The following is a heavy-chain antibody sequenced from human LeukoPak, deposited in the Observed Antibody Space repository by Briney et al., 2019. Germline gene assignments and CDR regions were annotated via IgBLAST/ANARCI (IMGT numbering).Heavy chain of an antibody. CDR3: ANSRGYGSGNL. V-gene: IGHV3-23*01. CDR1: GFTFSNYA. J-gene: IGHJ4*02. CDR2: VSGSGDRT. D-gene: IGHD3-10*01. Sequence: TGGPLRLSCAASGFTFSNYAMSWVRQAPGKGLEWISAVSGSGDRTYYAGSVKGRFTISRDNSKNIVYLRMNSLRAEDTAVYFCANSRGYGSGNLWGQGTLVTVSS.